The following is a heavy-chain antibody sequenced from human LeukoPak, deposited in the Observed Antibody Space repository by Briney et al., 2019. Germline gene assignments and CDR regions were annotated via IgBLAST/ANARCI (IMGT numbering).Heavy chain of an antibody. Sequence: ASVKVSCKASGYTFTSYDINWVRQATGQGLEWMGWMNPNSGNTGYAQKFQGRVTMTRNTSISTAYMELSSLRSEDTAVYYCARMEDLGYCSRTCCPYNWFDPWSQGTLVTVST. CDR2: MNPNSGNT. CDR3: ARMEDLGYCSRTCCPYNWFDP. CDR1: GYTFTSYD. V-gene: IGHV1-8*01. J-gene: IGHJ5*02. D-gene: IGHD2-2*01.